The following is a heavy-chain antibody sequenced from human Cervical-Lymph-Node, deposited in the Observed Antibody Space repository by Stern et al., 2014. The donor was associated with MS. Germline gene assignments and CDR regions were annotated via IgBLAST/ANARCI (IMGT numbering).Heavy chain of an antibody. Sequence: EVQLEESGGGLVQPGGSLRLSCAASGFTFSNYWMSWVRQAPGKGLEWVANIKQDGREKYYVESVKGRFTISRDNAKNSLYLQMKSLRAEDTALYFCTRDLWSGVVVPAALRSHFYYGMDLWGQGTTVTVSS. D-gene: IGHD2-2*02. CDR1: GFTFSNYW. J-gene: IGHJ6*02. CDR3: TRDLWSGVVVPAALRSHFYYGMDL. CDR2: IKQDGREK. V-gene: IGHV3-7*01.